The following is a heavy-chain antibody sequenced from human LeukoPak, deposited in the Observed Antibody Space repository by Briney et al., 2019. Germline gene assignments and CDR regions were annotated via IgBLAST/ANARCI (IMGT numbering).Heavy chain of an antibody. Sequence: GGSLRLTCAASGFTFSNAWMSWVRQAPGKGLEWVGRIKSKTDGGTTDYAAPVKGRFTISRDDSKNTLYLQMNSLKTEDTAVYYCTTDGWIQLWFFDYWGQGTLVTVSS. CDR3: TTDGWIQLWFFDY. CDR2: IKSKTDGGTT. V-gene: IGHV3-15*01. J-gene: IGHJ4*02. D-gene: IGHD5-18*01. CDR1: GFTFSNAW.